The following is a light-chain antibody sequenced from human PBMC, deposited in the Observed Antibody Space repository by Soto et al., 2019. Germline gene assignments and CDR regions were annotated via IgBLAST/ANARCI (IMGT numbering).Light chain of an antibody. CDR3: CSYAGSSTV. Sequence: QSVLTQPASVSGSPGRSITISCTGTSSDVGSYNLVSWYQQHPGKAPKLMIYEVSKRPSGVSNRFSGSKSGNTASLTISGLQAEDEADYYCCSYAGSSTVFGNGTKVTVL. CDR1: SSDVGSYNL. J-gene: IGLJ1*01. V-gene: IGLV2-23*02. CDR2: EVS.